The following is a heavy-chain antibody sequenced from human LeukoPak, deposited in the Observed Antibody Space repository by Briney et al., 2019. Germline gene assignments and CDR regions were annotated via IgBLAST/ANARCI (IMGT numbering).Heavy chain of an antibody. J-gene: IGHJ4*02. CDR2: INSDGSST. CDR1: GFTFSSYC. D-gene: IGHD1-26*01. CDR3: ARGGELLRPADY. V-gene: IGHV3-74*01. Sequence: GGSLRLSCAASGFTFSSYCMHWVRQTPGKGLVWASRINSDGSSTSYAASVKGRFTISRDNGKNTRYLQMNNLRAEDTAVFYCARGGELLRPADYWGQGTLVTVSS.